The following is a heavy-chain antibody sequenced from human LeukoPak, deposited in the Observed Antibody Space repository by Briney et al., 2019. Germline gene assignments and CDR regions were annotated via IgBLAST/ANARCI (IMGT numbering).Heavy chain of an antibody. J-gene: IGHJ6*02. D-gene: IGHD3-3*01. V-gene: IGHV3-15*01. CDR1: GFTFNNAW. CDR3: SPWSGMDV. CDR2: IKSKSEGETI. Sequence: GGSLRLSCAGSGFTFNNAWMSWVRQAPGKGLEWVGRIKSKSEGETIDYAAPVKGRFTISRDDSRNTLYLQMNSLKTEDSAVYYCSPWSGMDVSGHGTTVTVSS.